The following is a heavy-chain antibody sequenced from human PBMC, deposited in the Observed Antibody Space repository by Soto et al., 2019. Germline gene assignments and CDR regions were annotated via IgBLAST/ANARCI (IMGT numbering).Heavy chain of an antibody. CDR1: VFTFSRYG. V-gene: IGHV3-21*01. CDR3: AKEGRAYSSSSVWFVP. CDR2: ISNSGGDN. Sequence: PGGSLRLSCAASVFTFSRYGMNWVRQAPGKGLEWVTVISNSGGDNFYADSVKGRFTVSRDNAKNTLYVQMNSLRAEDTALYHCAKEGRAYSSSSVWFVPWGQGTLVTVSS. D-gene: IGHD6-6*01. J-gene: IGHJ5*02.